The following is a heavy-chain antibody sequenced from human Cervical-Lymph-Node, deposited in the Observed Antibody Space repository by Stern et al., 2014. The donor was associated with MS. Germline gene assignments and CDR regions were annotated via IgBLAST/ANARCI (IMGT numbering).Heavy chain of an antibody. Sequence: EVQLVESGGGLVKPGGSLRLSCAASGFTFSNYSMNWVRQAPGKGLEWVSSISSSGTYIYYADSVKGRFTISRDNAKNSLYLQMNSLRAEDTAVYYCARALAETMIVVSIGYWGQGTLVTVTS. CDR3: ARALAETMIVVSIGY. CDR2: ISSSGTYI. J-gene: IGHJ4*02. V-gene: IGHV3-21*01. CDR1: GFTFSNYS. D-gene: IGHD3-22*01.